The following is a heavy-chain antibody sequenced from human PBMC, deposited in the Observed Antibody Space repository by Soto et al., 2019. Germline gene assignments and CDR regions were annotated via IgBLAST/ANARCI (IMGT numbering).Heavy chain of an antibody. D-gene: IGHD5-12*01. J-gene: IGHJ2*01. CDR3: ASSRRDGYTSGWYFDL. Sequence: ETLSLTCTVSGGSVSSGSYYWSWIRQPPGKGLEWIGYIYYSGSTNYNPSLKSRVTISVDTSKNQFSLKLSSVTAADTAVYYCASSRRDGYTSGWYFDLWGRGTLVTVSS. CDR2: IYYSGST. V-gene: IGHV4-61*01. CDR1: GGSVSSGSYY.